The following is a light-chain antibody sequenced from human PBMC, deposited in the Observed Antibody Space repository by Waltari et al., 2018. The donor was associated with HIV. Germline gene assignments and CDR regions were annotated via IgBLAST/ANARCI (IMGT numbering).Light chain of an antibody. CDR1: QTIGSSY. CDR2: GAS. Sequence: EIVLTQSPGTLSLSPGERATLSCRASQTIGSSYLAWYQQKPGQAPRLLIFGASTRATGIPDRFSGSGAGTDLTLTISRLEPEDFAVYYCQNFGSSRTFGQRTKGEIK. J-gene: IGKJ1*01. V-gene: IGKV3-20*01. CDR3: QNFGSSRT.